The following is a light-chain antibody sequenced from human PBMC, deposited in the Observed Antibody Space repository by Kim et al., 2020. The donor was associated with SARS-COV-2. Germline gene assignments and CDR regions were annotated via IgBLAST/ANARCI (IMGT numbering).Light chain of an antibody. CDR1: FSNIVSNT. CDR2: NHH. Sequence: QSVLTQPPSASGTAGQRVTISCSGSFSNIVSNTVNWYRHLPGTAPKLLIYNHHQRPSGVPDRFSATKSGTSASLTISGLQSEDEGDYYCATWDDGLNAPVFGRGTKLTVL. CDR3: ATWDDGLNAPV. V-gene: IGLV1-44*01. J-gene: IGLJ3*02.